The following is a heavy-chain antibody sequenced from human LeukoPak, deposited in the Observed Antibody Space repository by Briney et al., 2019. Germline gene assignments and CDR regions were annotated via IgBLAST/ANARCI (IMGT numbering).Heavy chain of an antibody. V-gene: IGHV1-46*01. CDR3: ARGFDSSGYSSRKGFDY. J-gene: IGHJ4*02. Sequence: ASVKVSRKASGYTFTSYYIHWVRQAPGQGLEWVGIIKPSGDSTSDAQKFQGRVTMTRDTSTSTVYMELSSLRSEDTAMYYCARGFDSSGYSSRKGFDYWGQGTLVTVSS. CDR1: GYTFTSYY. CDR2: IKPSGDST. D-gene: IGHD3-22*01.